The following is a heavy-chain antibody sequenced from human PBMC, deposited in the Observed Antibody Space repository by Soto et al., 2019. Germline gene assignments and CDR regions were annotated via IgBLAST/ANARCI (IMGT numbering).Heavy chain of an antibody. CDR2: IVVGSGNT. J-gene: IGHJ4*02. Sequence: QMQLVQSGPEVKKPGTSVKVSCKASGFTFTSSAVQWVRQARGQRLEWIGWIVVGSGNTNYAQKFQERVTITRDMSKSTAYMELGGLKPGDTAGYYWAAGTSHCYHSWGQGTLFTVSS. V-gene: IGHV1-58*01. D-gene: IGHD1-1*01. CDR1: GFTFTSSA. CDR3: AAGTSHCYHS.